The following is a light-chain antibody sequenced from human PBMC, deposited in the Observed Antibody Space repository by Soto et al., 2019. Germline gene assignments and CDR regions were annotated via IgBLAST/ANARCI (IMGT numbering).Light chain of an antibody. CDR3: GSWDSSLSEGV. J-gene: IGLJ2*01. CDR1: SSNIGSNY. Sequence: QSVLTQPPSVSAAPGQKVTISCSGSSSNIGSNYVCWYQQLPGTAPKLLIYDNDKRPSGIPDRFSGSKSDTSATLGITGLQTGDEADYYCGSWDSSLSEGVFGGGTKVTVL. CDR2: DND. V-gene: IGLV1-51*01.